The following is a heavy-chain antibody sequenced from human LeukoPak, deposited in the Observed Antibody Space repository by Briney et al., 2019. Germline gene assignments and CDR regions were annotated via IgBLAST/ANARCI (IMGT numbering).Heavy chain of an antibody. V-gene: IGHV3-66*02. CDR2: IYSGGST. Sequence: SGGSLRLSCAASGFTVSSNYMGWVRQAPGKGLEWVSVIYSGGSTYYADSVKGRFTISRDNSKNTLYLQMNSLRAEDTAVYYCARDRPVAGTTYPYYFDYWGQGTLVTVSS. D-gene: IGHD6-19*01. CDR1: GFTVSSNY. CDR3: ARDRPVAGTTYPYYFDY. J-gene: IGHJ4*02.